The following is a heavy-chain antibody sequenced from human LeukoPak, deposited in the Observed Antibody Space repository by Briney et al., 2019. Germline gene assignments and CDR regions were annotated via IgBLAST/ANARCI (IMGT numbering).Heavy chain of an antibody. D-gene: IGHD6-19*01. CDR3: AVVDCSGWYCHDY. CDR1: GFTFSSYG. J-gene: IGHJ4*02. V-gene: IGHV3-30*02. CDR2: IRYDGSNK. Sequence: GGSLRLSCAASGFTFSSYGMHWVRQAPGKGLEWVAFIRYDGSNKYYADSVKGRFTISRDNSKNTLYLQMNSLRAEDTAVYYCAVVDCSGWYCHDYWGQGTLVTVSS.